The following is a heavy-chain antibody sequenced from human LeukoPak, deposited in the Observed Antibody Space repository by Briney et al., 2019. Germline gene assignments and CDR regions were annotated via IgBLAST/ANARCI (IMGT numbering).Heavy chain of an antibody. CDR3: ARDYYDSGSYGGISFDY. CDR1: GFTFDDYA. V-gene: IGHV3-9*01. CDR2: ISWNSGSI. J-gene: IGHJ4*02. Sequence: GGSLRLSCAASGFTFDDYAMHWVRQAPGKGLEWVSGISWNSGSIGYADSVKGRFIISRDDSKNTLYLQMNSLRAEDTAVYYCARDYYDSGSYGGISFDYWGQGTVVTVSS. D-gene: IGHD3-10*01.